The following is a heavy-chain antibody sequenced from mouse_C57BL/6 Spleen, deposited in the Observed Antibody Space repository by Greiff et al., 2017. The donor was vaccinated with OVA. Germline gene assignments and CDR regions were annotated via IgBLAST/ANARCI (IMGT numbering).Heavy chain of an antibody. CDR2: IDPSDSET. CDR3: AREIYDGYPWFAY. D-gene: IGHD2-3*01. CDR1: GYTFTSYW. J-gene: IGHJ3*01. V-gene: IGHV1-52*01. Sequence: QVHVKQPGAELVRPGSSVKLSCKASGYTFTSYWMHWVKQRPIQGLEWIGNIDPSDSETHYNQKFKDKATLTVDKSSSTAYMQLSSLTSEDSAVYYCAREIYDGYPWFAYWGQGTLVTVSA.